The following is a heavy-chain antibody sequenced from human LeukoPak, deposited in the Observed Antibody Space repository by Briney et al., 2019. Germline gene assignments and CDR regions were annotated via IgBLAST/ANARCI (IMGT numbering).Heavy chain of an antibody. CDR3: ANAYSTSLYGDAFHI. D-gene: IGHD6-13*01. Sequence: GGSLRLSCAGSGFTFRFYAMTWVRQAPGKGLEWVSGITGDASVTYDADSVKGRFNISRDNSKNTLYLQLNSLRVEDTAVYYCANAYSTSLYGDAFHIWSQGTMVTVSP. J-gene: IGHJ3*02. CDR2: ITGDASVT. V-gene: IGHV3-23*01. CDR1: GFTFRFYA.